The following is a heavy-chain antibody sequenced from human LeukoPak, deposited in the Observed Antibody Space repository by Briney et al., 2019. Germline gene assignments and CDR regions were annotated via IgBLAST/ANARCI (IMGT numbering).Heavy chain of an antibody. CDR2: ISYDGSNK. Sequence: PGGSLRLSCAASGFTFSSYAMHWVRQAPGKGLERVAVISYDGSNKYYADSVKGRFTISRDNSKNTLYLQMNSLRAEDTAVYYCAREPRGVVVIPRFDPWGQGTLVTVSS. CDR3: AREPRGVVVIPRFDP. J-gene: IGHJ5*02. D-gene: IGHD3-22*01. V-gene: IGHV3-30-3*01. CDR1: GFTFSSYA.